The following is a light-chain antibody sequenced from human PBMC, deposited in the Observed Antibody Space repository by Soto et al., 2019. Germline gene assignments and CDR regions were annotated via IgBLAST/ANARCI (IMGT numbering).Light chain of an antibody. V-gene: IGKV3-20*01. CDR3: QQYVRPPYT. J-gene: IGKJ3*01. Sequence: EIVLTQSPGTLSLSPGERATLSCRASQSVSSTYLAWYQQKPGQAPRLLIFGASSRATGIPDRFSGSGSGTDFTLTISRLEPEDFAVYYCQQYVRPPYTFGPGTKLDIK. CDR1: QSVSSTY. CDR2: GAS.